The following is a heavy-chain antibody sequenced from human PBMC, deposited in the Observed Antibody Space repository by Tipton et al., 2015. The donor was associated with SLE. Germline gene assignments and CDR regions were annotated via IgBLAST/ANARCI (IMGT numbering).Heavy chain of an antibody. V-gene: IGHV3-30*02. CDR1: GFTFSNYG. J-gene: IGHJ4*02. CDR3: AKDWDCSGGRCYSGPYFDN. Sequence: SLRLSCAASGFTFSNYGMHWVRQAPGKGLEWVAFIRYDGGNQYNADSVKGRFTISRDNSKDTLYLQMNSLRAEDTAVYYCAKDWDCSGGRCYSGPYFDNWGQGTLVTVSS. CDR2: IRYDGGNQ. D-gene: IGHD2-15*01.